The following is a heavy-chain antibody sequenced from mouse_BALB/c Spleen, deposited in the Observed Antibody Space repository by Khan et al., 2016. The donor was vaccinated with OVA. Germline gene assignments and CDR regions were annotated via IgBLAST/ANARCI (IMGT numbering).Heavy chain of an antibody. CDR3: ARGASYWYFDV. Sequence: QIQLVQSGPELKKPGETVKISCKASGYTFTNYGMNWVKQAPGKGLKWMGWINTYTGEPTYNDDFKGRFAFSLETSASTAYLQINNLKNEDMATYFCARGASYWYFDVWGAATTVTVSS. CDR2: INTYTGEP. V-gene: IGHV9-1*02. CDR1: GYTFTNYG. J-gene: IGHJ1*01.